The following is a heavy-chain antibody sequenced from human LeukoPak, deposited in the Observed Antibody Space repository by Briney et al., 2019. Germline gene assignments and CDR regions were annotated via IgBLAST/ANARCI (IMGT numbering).Heavy chain of an antibody. J-gene: IGHJ6*02. CDR2: ISWYSGNI. CDR3: ARDVCRRAFYYAMDV. Sequence: PGGSLRLSCVASVFTFDDHAMHWVRQAPGKGLEWVSSISWYSGNIGYADSVKGRFSISRDNAKNTLYLEMNSLRTDDTALYFCARDVCRRAFYYAMDVWGLGTTVAVSS. CDR1: VFTFDDHA. V-gene: IGHV3-9*01.